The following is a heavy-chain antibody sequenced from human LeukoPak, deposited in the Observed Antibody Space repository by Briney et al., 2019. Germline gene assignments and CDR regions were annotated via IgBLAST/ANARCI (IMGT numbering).Heavy chain of an antibody. CDR2: IYYSGST. V-gene: IGHV4-30-4*01. D-gene: IGHD1-26*01. J-gene: IGHJ4*02. Sequence: SETLSLTCTVSGGSISSGDYYWSWIRQPPGKGLEWIGYIYYSGSTYYNPSLKSRVTISVDTSKNQFSLKLSSVTAADTAVYYCARGGQIGGDSIVTSYYFDYWGQGTLVTVSS. CDR1: GGSISSGDYY. CDR3: ARGGQIGGDSIVTSYYFDY.